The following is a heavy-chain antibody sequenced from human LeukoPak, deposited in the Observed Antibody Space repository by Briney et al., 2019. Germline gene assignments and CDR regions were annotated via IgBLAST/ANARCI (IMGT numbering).Heavy chain of an antibody. CDR2: INPDSGGT. D-gene: IGHD2/OR15-2a*01. CDR1: GYTFTGYY. J-gene: IGHJ3*01. CDR3: ARTFYDTLDSDAFDF. V-gene: IGHV1-2*02. Sequence: ASVKVSCKASGYTFTGYYMHWVRQAPGQGHEWMGWINPDSGGTNNAQKFQGRVTMTRDTSISTAYMELSRLRSDDTAVYYRARTFYDTLDSDAFDFWGQGTMVIVSS.